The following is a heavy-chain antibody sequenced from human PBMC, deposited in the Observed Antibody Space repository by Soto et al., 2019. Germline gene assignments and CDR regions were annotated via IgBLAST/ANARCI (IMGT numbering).Heavy chain of an antibody. J-gene: IGHJ3*02. CDR1: GFTLSSSE. D-gene: IGHD1-26*01. CDR2: VGSSGNTK. CDR3: ARGLEYYFKPGVFDI. Sequence: ESGGGLEQPGGSLRLSCAASGFTLSSSEMNWVRQAPGKGLEWVSYVGSSGNTKYYADSVKGRFTISRDNAKNSLYLQMNSLRAEDTAVYYCARGLEYYFKPGVFDIWGQGTMVTVSS. V-gene: IGHV3-48*03.